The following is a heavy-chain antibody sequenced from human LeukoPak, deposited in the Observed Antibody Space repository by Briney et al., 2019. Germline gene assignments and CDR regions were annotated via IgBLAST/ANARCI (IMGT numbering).Heavy chain of an antibody. CDR3: ASNYDILTGPYYCDY. CDR1: GFTFSSYG. Sequence: GGSLRLSCAASGFTFSSYGMHWVRQAPGKGLEWVAFIRFDGSNNYYADSVKGRFTISRDNAKNTVYLEMNSLRAEDTAVYYCASNYDILTGPYYCDYWGQGTLVTVSS. CDR2: IRFDGSNN. V-gene: IGHV3-30*02. J-gene: IGHJ4*02. D-gene: IGHD3-9*01.